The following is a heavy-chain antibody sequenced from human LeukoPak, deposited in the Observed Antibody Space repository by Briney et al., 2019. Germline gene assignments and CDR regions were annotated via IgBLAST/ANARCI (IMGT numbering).Heavy chain of an antibody. Sequence: PGGSLRLSCSASGFTFSSYGMHWVRQAPGKVLVWVAFIRYDGSDKYYAESVKGRFTISRDNSKNTLYLQMNSLRTEDTAVYYCAKANRGSYYGLGDYFDYWGQGTLVTVSS. V-gene: IGHV3-30*02. CDR3: AKANRGSYYGLGDYFDY. D-gene: IGHD1-26*01. J-gene: IGHJ4*02. CDR1: GFTFSSYG. CDR2: IRYDGSDK.